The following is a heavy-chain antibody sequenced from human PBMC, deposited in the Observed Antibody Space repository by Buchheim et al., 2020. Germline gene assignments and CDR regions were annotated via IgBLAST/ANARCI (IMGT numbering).Heavy chain of an antibody. J-gene: IGHJ6*02. V-gene: IGHV4-34*01. CDR2: INHSGST. CDR1: GGSFSGYY. Sequence: QVQLQQWGAGLLKPSETLSLTCAVYGGSFSGYYWSWIRQPPGKGLEWIGEINHSGSTNYNPSLKSRVTISVDTSKNQFSLKLSSATAADTAVYYCARISIAAREKYGMDVWGQGTT. CDR3: ARISIAAREKYGMDV. D-gene: IGHD6-6*01.